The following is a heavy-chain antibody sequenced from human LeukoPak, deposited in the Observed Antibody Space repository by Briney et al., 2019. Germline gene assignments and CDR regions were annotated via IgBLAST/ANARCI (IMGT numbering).Heavy chain of an antibody. V-gene: IGHV4-59*01. CDR1: GGSISSYY. CDR3: ARASPGYSSGWPYYYGMDV. Sequence: SETLSLTCTVSGGSISSYYWSWIRQPPGKGLEWIGYIYYSGSTNYNPSLKSRVTISVDTSKNQFSPKLSSVTAADTAVYYCARASPGYSSGWPYYYGMDVWGQGTTVTVSS. J-gene: IGHJ6*02. CDR2: IYYSGST. D-gene: IGHD6-19*01.